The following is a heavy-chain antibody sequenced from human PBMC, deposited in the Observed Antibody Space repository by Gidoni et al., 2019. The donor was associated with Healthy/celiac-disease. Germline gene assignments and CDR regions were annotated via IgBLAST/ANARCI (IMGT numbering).Heavy chain of an antibody. V-gene: IGHV3-7*03. D-gene: IGHD3-22*01. CDR3: ARDGATYYYDSSGQFDY. CDR2: IKQDDSEK. Sequence: EVQLVESGGGLVQPGGALRLSCAASGFTVSSYWMSWGSQAPGKGREWVANIKQDDSEKYYVDSVKGRFTISRDNAKSLLYLQMNSLRAEDTAVYYCARDGATYYYDSSGQFDYWGQGTLVTVSS. CDR1: GFTVSSYW. J-gene: IGHJ4*02.